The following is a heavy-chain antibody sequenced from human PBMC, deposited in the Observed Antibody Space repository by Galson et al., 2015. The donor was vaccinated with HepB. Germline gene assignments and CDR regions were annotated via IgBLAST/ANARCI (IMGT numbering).Heavy chain of an antibody. V-gene: IGHV1-8*01. CDR2: MNPNSGNT. CDR3: ARSPYASPWFDP. CDR1: GYTFTSYD. Sequence: SVKVSCKASGYTFTSYDINWVRQATGQGLEWMGWMNPNSGNTGYAQKFQGRVTMTRNTSISTAYMELSSLRSEDTAVYYCARSPYASPWFDPWGQGTLVTVSS. J-gene: IGHJ5*02. D-gene: IGHD4-17*01.